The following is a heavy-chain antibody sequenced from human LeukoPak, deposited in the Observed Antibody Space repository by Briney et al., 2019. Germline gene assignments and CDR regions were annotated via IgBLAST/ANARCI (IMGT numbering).Heavy chain of an antibody. CDR2: INPNSGGT. CDR3: ARDSIVVVPAAIRWVYYYYHMDV. V-gene: IGHV1-2*02. Sequence: ASVKVSCKASGYTFTGYYMHWVRQAPGQGLEWMGWINPNSGGTNYAQKFQGRVTMTRDTSISTAYMELSRLRSDDTAVYYCARDSIVVVPAAIRWVYYYYHMDVWGKGTTVTVSS. J-gene: IGHJ6*03. D-gene: IGHD2-2*02. CDR1: GYTFTGYY.